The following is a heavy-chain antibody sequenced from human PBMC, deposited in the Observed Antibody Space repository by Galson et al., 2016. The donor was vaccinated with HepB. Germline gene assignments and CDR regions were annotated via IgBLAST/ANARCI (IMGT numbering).Heavy chain of an antibody. J-gene: IGHJ4*02. D-gene: IGHD2/OR15-2a*01. CDR3: AKREARHTVPFYDY. V-gene: IGHV3-23*01. CDR1: GFTFRNYA. CDR2: ISTTGGNT. Sequence: SLRLSCAASGFTFRNYAMHWVRQAPGKGLEWVSTISTTGGNTYYADSVKGRFTISRDNSKNTLYLQMDSLRADDTAVYYCAKREARHTVPFYDYWGQGTQVTVSS.